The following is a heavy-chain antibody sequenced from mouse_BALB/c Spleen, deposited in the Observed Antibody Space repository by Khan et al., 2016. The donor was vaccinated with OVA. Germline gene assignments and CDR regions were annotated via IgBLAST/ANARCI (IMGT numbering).Heavy chain of an antibody. D-gene: IGHD2-1*01. Sequence: VQLQESGAELMKPGASVKISCKATGYTFSSYWIEWIKQRPGHGLEWIGEILPGSDTTNYNEKFKGKATFTADTSSNTAYMQLSSLTSEDSAVYYCARYGNHWHFDVWGAGTTVTVSS. CDR1: GYTFSSYW. CDR2: ILPGSDTT. J-gene: IGHJ1*01. V-gene: IGHV1-9*01. CDR3: ARYGNHWHFDV.